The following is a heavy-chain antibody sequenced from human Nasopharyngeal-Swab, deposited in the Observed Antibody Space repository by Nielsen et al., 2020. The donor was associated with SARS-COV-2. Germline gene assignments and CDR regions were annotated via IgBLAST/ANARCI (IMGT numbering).Heavy chain of an antibody. D-gene: IGHD6-6*01. Sequence: WVRQAPGQGLEWMGRINPNSGGTNYAQKFQGRVTMTRDTSISTAYMELSRLRSDDTAVYYRASWGSSSGAFDYWGQGTLVTVSS. CDR2: INPNSGGT. V-gene: IGHV1-2*06. J-gene: IGHJ4*02. CDR3: ASWGSSSGAFDY.